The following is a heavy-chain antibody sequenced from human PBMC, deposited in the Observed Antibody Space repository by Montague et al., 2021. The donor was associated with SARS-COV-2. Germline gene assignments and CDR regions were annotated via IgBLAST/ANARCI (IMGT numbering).Heavy chain of an antibody. CDR2: FSYNST. J-gene: IGHJ5*02. CDR1: GDSISTSTDH. CDR3: ARHMGHVLVSVTGANWFDP. V-gene: IGHV4-39*01. Sequence: SETLSLTCFVSGDSISTSTDHWAWIRQSPGKRLEWVGSFSYNSTQYKPSPRSRVTISVDSSKNQFSLKLNSVTAADTAIYYCARHMGHVLVSVTGANWFDPWGQGTLVTVSS. D-gene: IGHD5/OR15-5a*01.